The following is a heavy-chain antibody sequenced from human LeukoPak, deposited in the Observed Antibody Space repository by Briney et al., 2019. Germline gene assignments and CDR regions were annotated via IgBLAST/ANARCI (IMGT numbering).Heavy chain of an antibody. Sequence: GRSLRLSCAASGFTFSSYVIHWVRQAPGKGLEWVAMISYDGSGTHYADSVKGRFSISRDNSKNTLYLQMNSLESEDTAVYYCAKDYYGSGSSSCGMDVWGQGTTVTVSS. D-gene: IGHD3-10*01. CDR2: ISYDGSGT. CDR3: AKDYYGSGSSSCGMDV. J-gene: IGHJ6*02. CDR1: GFTFSSYV. V-gene: IGHV3-30-3*02.